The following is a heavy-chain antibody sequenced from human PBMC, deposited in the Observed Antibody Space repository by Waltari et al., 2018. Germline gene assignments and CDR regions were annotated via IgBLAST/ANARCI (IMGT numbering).Heavy chain of an antibody. V-gene: IGHV1-2*02. CDR1: GYTFTDYH. J-gene: IGHJ3*02. CDR2: INPNGGGT. D-gene: IGHD2-2*01. Sequence: QVQLVQSGAEVKKPGASVKVSCKASGYTFTDYHMHWVRQAPGQGLEWMGWINPNGGGTTYAQKFQGRVSMTRDTSISTAYMELSRLRSDDTALYYCARDDTSSPLNAFDIWGQGTMVTVSS. CDR3: ARDDTSSPLNAFDI.